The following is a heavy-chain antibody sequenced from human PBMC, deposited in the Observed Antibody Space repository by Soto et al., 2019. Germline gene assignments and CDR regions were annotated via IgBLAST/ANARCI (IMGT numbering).Heavy chain of an antibody. CDR1: GYSFTSYW. CDR2: IDPSDSYT. Sequence: GESLKISCKGSGYSFTSYWISWVRQMPGKGLEWMGRIDPSDSYTNYSPSFQGHVTISADKSISTAYLQWSSLKASDTAMYYCARRVGTNWNYGYDAFDIWGQGTMVTVSS. V-gene: IGHV5-10-1*01. J-gene: IGHJ3*02. CDR3: ARRVGTNWNYGYDAFDI. D-gene: IGHD1-7*01.